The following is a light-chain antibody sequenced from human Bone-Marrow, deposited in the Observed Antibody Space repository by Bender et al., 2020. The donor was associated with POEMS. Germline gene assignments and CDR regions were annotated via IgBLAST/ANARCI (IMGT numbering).Light chain of an antibody. J-gene: IGLJ2*01. Sequence: YELKQPPSVSVSPGQTARITCSGDALPNQYVYWYYQKAGQAPVLIIYKDSERPSGIPERFSGSNSGNTATLTISRVEAGDEADYYCQVSDSSSHVVFGGGTKLTVL. CDR3: QVSDSSSHVV. CDR1: ALPNQY. V-gene: IGLV3-25*02. CDR2: KDS.